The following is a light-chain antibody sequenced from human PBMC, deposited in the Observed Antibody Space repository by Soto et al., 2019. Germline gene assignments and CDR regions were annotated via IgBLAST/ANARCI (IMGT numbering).Light chain of an antibody. J-gene: IGKJ1*01. V-gene: IGKV3-11*01. CDR3: QQRRT. CDR2: HAS. CDR1: QSVTNS. Sequence: EIVLTQSPATLSLSPGERATLPCRASQSVTNSLAWYQQQPGQAPRLLIYHASNRATGVPARFSGSGSGTDFTLTISSLEPADFAVYYCQQRRTFGQGTKVDI.